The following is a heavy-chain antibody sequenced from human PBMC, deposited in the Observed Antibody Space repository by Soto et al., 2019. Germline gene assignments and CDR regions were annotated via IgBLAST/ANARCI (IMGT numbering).Heavy chain of an antibody. CDR3: ARAHIVVVVAATVVWFDP. V-gene: IGHV4-61*01. CDR1: GGSVSSGSYY. J-gene: IGHJ5*02. CDR2: IYYSGST. Sequence: QVQLQESGPGLVKPSETLSLTCTVSGGSVSSGSYYWSWIRQPPGKGLEWIGYIYYSGSTNYNPSLKSRVTLSVDTSKNQFSLKLSSVTAADTAVYYCARAHIVVVVAATVVWFDPWGQGTLVTVSS. D-gene: IGHD2-15*01.